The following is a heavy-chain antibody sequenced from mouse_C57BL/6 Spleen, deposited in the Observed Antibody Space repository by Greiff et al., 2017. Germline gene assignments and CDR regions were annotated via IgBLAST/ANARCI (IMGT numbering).Heavy chain of an antibody. V-gene: IGHV1-19*01. CDR3: ARNRITTVVEGAMDY. J-gene: IGHJ4*01. CDR2: INPYNGGT. CDR1: GYTFTDYY. Sequence: EVQLVESGPVLVKPGASVKMSCKASGYTFTDYYMNWVKQSHGKSLEWIGVINPYNGGTSYNQKFKGKATLTVDKSSSTAYMELNSLTSEDSAVYYCARNRITTVVEGAMDYWGQGTSVTVSS. D-gene: IGHD1-1*01.